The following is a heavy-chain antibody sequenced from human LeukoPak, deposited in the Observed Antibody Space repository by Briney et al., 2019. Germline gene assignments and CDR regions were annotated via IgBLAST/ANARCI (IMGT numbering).Heavy chain of an antibody. J-gene: IGHJ4*02. Sequence: SETLSLTCAVYGGSFSGYYWSWIRQPPGKGLEWIGEINHSGSTNYNPSLKSRVTISVDTSKNQFSLKLSSVTAADTAVYYCARGKYGPSYYCDSSGYRLFDYWGQGTLVTVSS. CDR2: INHSGST. V-gene: IGHV4-34*01. CDR3: ARGKYGPSYYCDSSGYRLFDY. D-gene: IGHD3-22*01. CDR1: GGSFSGYY.